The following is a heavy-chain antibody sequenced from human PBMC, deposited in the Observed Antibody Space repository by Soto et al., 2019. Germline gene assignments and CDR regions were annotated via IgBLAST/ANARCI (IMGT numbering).Heavy chain of an antibody. V-gene: IGHV1-18*01. CDR3: ARKRIAVAGDPFDI. Sequence: QVQLVQSGAEVKKPGASMKVSCKASGYTFTSYGISWVRQVPGQGLEWMGWISAYNGNTNYAQKLQGRVNMPTDTSTSTAYMELTSIRSDDTAVYYCARKRIAVAGDPFDIWGQGTMVTVSS. J-gene: IGHJ3*02. CDR1: GYTFTSYG. CDR2: ISAYNGNT. D-gene: IGHD6-19*01.